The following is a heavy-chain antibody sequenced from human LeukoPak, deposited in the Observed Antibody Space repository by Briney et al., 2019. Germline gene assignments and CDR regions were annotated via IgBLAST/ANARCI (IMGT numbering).Heavy chain of an antibody. V-gene: IGHV1-69*13. CDR2: IIPIFGTA. CDR1: GGTFSSYA. Sequence: ASVTVSCKASGGTFSSYAISWVRQAPGQGLEWMGGIIPIFGTANYAQKFQGRVTITADESTSTAYMELSSLRSEDTAVYYCARDGNYRELDPWGQGTLVTVSS. D-gene: IGHD1-7*01. J-gene: IGHJ5*02. CDR3: ARDGNYRELDP.